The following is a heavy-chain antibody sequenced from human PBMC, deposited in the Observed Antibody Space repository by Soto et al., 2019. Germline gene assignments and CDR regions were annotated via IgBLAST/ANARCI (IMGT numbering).Heavy chain of an antibody. D-gene: IGHD2-8*01. CDR2: IYFRGST. Sequence: QLHLQESGPGLVEPSETLSLTCSVSGGAISSGTNYWGWVRRAPGKGLEWIGNIYFRGSTYYNPSLKSRVTIAIDTSKNQFSLKLRSVTAAETAVYYCARMGYATGWYHFDYWGQGALVTVSS. CDR3: ARMGYATGWYHFDY. J-gene: IGHJ4*02. V-gene: IGHV4-39*01. CDR1: GGAISSGTNY.